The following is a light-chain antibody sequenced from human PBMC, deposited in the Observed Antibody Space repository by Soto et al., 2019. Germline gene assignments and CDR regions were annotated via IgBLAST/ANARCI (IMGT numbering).Light chain of an antibody. CDR3: LLSYTRPYV. J-gene: IGLJ1*01. CDR1: TGAVTNGHY. Sequence: QAVVTQEPSLTASPGGTVTLTCVSSTGAVTNGHYPYWFQQKPGQAPRTLIYDTTNRHSWTPARFSGSLLGGKAALTLSGEQPEDEAEYYCLLSYTRPYVFGKGTKVTV. CDR2: DTT. V-gene: IGLV7-46*01.